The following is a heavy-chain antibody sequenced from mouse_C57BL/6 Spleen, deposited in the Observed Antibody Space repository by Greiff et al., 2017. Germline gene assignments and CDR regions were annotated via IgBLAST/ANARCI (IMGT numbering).Heavy chain of an antibody. CDR2: ISYDGSN. Sequence: EVQLVESGPGLVKPSQSLSLTCSVTGYSITSGYYWNWIRQFPGNKLEWMGYISYDGSNNYNPSLKNRISITRDTPQNPFFLKLNSVTTEDTATYYCARETTVVTNYAMDYWGQGTSVTVSS. CDR1: GYSITSGYY. V-gene: IGHV3-6*01. J-gene: IGHJ4*01. CDR3: ARETTVVTNYAMDY. D-gene: IGHD1-1*01.